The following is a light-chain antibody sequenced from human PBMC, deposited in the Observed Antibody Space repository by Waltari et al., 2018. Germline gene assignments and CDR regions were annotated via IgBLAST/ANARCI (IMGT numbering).Light chain of an antibody. V-gene: IGKV3-20*01. J-gene: IGKJ4*01. Sequence: EIELTQSPGPLSLSPGERATLPCMASQTVKTTYLAWYQQKPGQAPTLLIYGASSRATGIPDRFSGSGSGTDFSLTISSLEPEDFAVYYCQQYDISPLTFGGGTKVEIK. CDR2: GAS. CDR1: QTVKTTY. CDR3: QQYDISPLT.